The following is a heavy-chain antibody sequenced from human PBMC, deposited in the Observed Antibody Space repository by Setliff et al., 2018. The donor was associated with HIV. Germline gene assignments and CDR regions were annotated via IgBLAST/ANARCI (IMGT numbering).Heavy chain of an antibody. V-gene: IGHV1-24*01. J-gene: IGHJ6*04. CDR2: FDPEDGET. CDR3: ARGLPTYCSGGSCYPWDV. D-gene: IGHD2-15*01. CDR1: GYTLTELS. Sequence: ASVKVSCKVSGYTLTELSMHWVRQAPGKGLEWMGGFDPEDGETIYAEKFQGRVTMTRVTVTMDESSRTAYMGLRSLTSEDTAVYYCARGLPTYCSGGSCYPWDVWGKGTTVTVSS.